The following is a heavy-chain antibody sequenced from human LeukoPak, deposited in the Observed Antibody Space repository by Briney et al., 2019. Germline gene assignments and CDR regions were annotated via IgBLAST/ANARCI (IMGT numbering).Heavy chain of an antibody. J-gene: IGHJ4*02. V-gene: IGHV3-30*02. Sequence: GGSLRHSCAASGFTFSSYGMHWVRQAPGKGLEWVAFIRYDGSNKYYADSVKGRFTISRDNSKNTLYLQMNSLRAEDTAVYYCAKDRRFLEWLSLDYWGQGTLVTVSS. CDR3: AKDRRFLEWLSLDY. D-gene: IGHD3-3*01. CDR1: GFTFSSYG. CDR2: IRYDGSNK.